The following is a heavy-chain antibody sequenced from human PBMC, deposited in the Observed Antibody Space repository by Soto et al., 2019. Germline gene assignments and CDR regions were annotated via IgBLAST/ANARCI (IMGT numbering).Heavy chain of an antibody. CDR2: INHSGST. D-gene: IGHD3-16*02. J-gene: IGHJ4*02. CDR1: SGSFSGYY. CDR3: ARGYYVWGSYRYPFDY. V-gene: IGHV4-34*01. Sequence: SETLSLTCAVYSGSFSGYYWSWIRQPPGKGLEWIGEINHSGSTNYNPSLKSRVTISVDTSKNQFSLKLSSVTAADTAVYYCARGYYVWGSYRYPFDYWGQGTLVTVSS.